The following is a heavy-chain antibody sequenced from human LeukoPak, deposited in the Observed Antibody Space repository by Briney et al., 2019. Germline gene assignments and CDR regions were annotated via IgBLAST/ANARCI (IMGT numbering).Heavy chain of an antibody. CDR1: GFNFSNNW. CDR3: ARLSSSSYYYGMDV. D-gene: IGHD6-6*01. V-gene: IGHV5-51*01. J-gene: IGHJ6*02. Sequence: GESLKISCKGSGFNFSNNWIGWVRQMSGKGLEWMGIIYLGDSATRYSPSFQGQVTISADKSISTAYLQWSSLKASDTAMYYCARLSSSSYYYGMDVWGQGTTVTVSS. CDR2: IYLGDSAT.